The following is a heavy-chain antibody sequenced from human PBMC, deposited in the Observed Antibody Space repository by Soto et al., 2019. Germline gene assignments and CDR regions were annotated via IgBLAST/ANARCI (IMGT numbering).Heavy chain of an antibody. CDR3: ARGRGDYYYYAMDV. V-gene: IGHV3-48*02. J-gene: IGHJ6*02. CDR1: GFTFSAYS. Sequence: GGSLRLSCAASGFTFSAYSMIWVRQAPGKGLEWVSYISSSSSTKDYADSVKGRFTMSRDNAKNSLDLQMNSLRDEDTAVYYCARGRGDYYYYAMDVWGQGTTVTVSS. CDR2: ISSSSSTK.